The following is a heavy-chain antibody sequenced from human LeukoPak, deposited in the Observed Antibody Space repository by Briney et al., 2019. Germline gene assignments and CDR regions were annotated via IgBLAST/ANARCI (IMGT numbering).Heavy chain of an antibody. V-gene: IGHV1-69*02. D-gene: IGHD3-22*01. CDR2: IIPILGIA. Sequence: SVKVSCKASGGTFSSNTISWVRQAPGQGLEWMGRIIPILGIANYAQKFQGRVTITADKSTSTAYMELSSLRSEDTAVYYCASRPVYYYDSSGYYPGAFDIWGQGTMVTVSS. J-gene: IGHJ3*02. CDR3: ASRPVYYYDSSGYYPGAFDI. CDR1: GGTFSSNT.